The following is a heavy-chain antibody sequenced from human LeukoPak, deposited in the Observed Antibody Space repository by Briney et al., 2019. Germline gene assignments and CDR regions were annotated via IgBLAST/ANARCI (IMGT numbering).Heavy chain of an antibody. CDR1: GFTFSSYS. D-gene: IGHD3-22*01. J-gene: IGHJ3*02. V-gene: IGHV3-21*01. Sequence: PGGSLRLSCAASGFTFSSYSMTWVRQAPGKGLEWVSSISSSSSYIYYADSVKGRFTISRDNAKNSLYLQMNSLRAEDTAVYYCARASITMIVVAPPGAFDIWGQGTMVTVSS. CDR3: ARASITMIVVAPPGAFDI. CDR2: ISSSSSYI.